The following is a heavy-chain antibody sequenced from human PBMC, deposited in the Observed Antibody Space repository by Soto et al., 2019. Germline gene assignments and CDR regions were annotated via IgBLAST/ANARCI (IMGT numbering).Heavy chain of an antibody. J-gene: IGHJ6*02. CDR3: ARDGEMVRGVIIRGGMDV. D-gene: IGHD3-10*01. CDR1: GVTFGNYW. V-gene: IGHV3-74*01. Sequence: GGSLSLSWAAAGVTFGNYWVHLVRPAPGKGLVWVSRINSDGSSTSYADSVKGRFTISRDNAKNTLYLQMNSLRAEDTAVYYCARDGEMVRGVIIRGGMDVWGQGTTVTVSS. CDR2: INSDGSST.